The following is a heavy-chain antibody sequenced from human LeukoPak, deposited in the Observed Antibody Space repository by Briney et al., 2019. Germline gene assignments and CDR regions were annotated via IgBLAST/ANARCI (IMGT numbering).Heavy chain of an antibody. CDR2: IYSGGST. D-gene: IGHD1-14*01. V-gene: IGHV3-23*03. CDR1: GFTFSSYS. J-gene: IGHJ4*02. Sequence: GGSLRLSCAASGFTFSSYSMNWVRQAPGKGLEWVSVIYSGGSTYYADSVKGRFTISRDNSKNTLYLQMNSLRAEDTAVYYCAKRISTSGSHFDYWGQGTLVTVSS. CDR3: AKRISTSGSHFDY.